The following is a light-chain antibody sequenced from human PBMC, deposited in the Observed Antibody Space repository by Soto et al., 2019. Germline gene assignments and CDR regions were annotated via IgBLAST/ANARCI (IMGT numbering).Light chain of an antibody. V-gene: IGKV3-15*01. J-gene: IGKJ4*01. CDR1: QSVSDN. Sequence: TLSVSPGERVTLSCRASQSVSDNLAWYQQKPGQAPRLLIYGASTRATGIPARFSGSGSGTEFTLTISSLQSEDFAVYYCQQYNNWLTFGGGTKVDIK. CDR2: GAS. CDR3: QQYNNWLT.